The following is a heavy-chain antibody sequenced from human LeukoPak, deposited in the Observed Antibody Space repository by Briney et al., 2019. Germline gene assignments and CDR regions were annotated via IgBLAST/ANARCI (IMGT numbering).Heavy chain of an antibody. CDR2: IIPIFGTA. CDR3: ARGRYNWNAWFDP. J-gene: IGHJ5*02. Sequence: SVKVSCKASGGTFSSYAISWVRQAPGQGLEWMGGIIPIFGTANYAQKFRGRVTITTDESTSTAYMELSSLRSEDTAVYYCARGRYNWNAWFDPWGQGTLVTVSS. V-gene: IGHV1-69*05. CDR1: GGTFSSYA. D-gene: IGHD1-1*01.